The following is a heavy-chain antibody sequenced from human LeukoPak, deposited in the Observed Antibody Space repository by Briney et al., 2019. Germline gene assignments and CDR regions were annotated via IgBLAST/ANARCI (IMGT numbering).Heavy chain of an antibody. Sequence: PGGSLRLSCAASGFTFSSYGMSWVRQAPGKGLEWVSAISGSGGSTYYAGSVKGRFTISRDNSKNTLYLQMNSLRAEDTAVYYCAKDYQLLWFGESIPDPAFDIWGQGTMVTVSS. J-gene: IGHJ3*02. V-gene: IGHV3-23*01. CDR3: AKDYQLLWFGESIPDPAFDI. CDR2: ISGSGGST. D-gene: IGHD3-10*01. CDR1: GFTFSSYG.